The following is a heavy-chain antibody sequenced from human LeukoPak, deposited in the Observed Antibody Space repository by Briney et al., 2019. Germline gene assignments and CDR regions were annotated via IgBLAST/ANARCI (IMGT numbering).Heavy chain of an antibody. J-gene: IGHJ5*02. CDR1: GGSISGDY. CDR3: SRGGANDL. Sequence: SETLSLTCTVSGGSISGDYWSWIRQPAGKGLGWIGRIFTSGSTSYNPSLKSRVTMSLDTSKNQFSLKLSSVTAADTAVYFCSRGGANDLWGQGTLVTVSS. CDR2: IFTSGST. D-gene: IGHD4/OR15-4a*01. V-gene: IGHV4-4*07.